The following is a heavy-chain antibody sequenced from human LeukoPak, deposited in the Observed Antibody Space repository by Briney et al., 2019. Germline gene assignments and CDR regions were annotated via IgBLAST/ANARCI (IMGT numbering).Heavy chain of an antibody. CDR1: GYTFTVYY. D-gene: IGHD6-19*01. V-gene: IGHV1-2*02. CDR2: INPNSGGT. CDR3: ARDRAYSSGWLGNWFDP. J-gene: IGHJ5*02. Sequence: ASVTVSCKASGYTFTVYYMHWVRQAPGQGLEWMGWINPNSGGTNYAQKFQGRVTMTRDTSISTAYMELSRLRSDDTAVYYCARDRAYSSGWLGNWFDPWGQGTLVTVSS.